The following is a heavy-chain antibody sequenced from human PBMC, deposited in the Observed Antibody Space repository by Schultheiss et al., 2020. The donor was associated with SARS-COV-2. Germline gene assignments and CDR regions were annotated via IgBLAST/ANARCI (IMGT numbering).Heavy chain of an antibody. CDR3: AKGFPLLTGDSSPPSN. CDR2: ISAHAGTI. V-gene: IGHV3-23*01. D-gene: IGHD7-27*01. CDR1: GFPFSSYA. J-gene: IGHJ4*02. Sequence: GGSLRLSCAASGFPFSSYAMSWVRQAPGKGLEWVSSISAHAGTIYYADSVKGRFAISRDNSKNTLYLEMNSLRADDTALYYCAKGFPLLTGDSSPPSNWGQGTLVTVSS.